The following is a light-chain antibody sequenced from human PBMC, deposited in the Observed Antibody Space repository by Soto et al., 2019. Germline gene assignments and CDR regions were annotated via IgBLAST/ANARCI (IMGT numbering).Light chain of an antibody. Sequence: QSPLTQPPSVSGSPGQSVTSSCTGTSTDFVSYNRVSWYQQPPGTAPKLMIYEVSKRPSGVPDRFSGSKSGNTASLTISGLQAADEADYYCSLYTSENAYVFGTGTKVTVL. CDR1: STDFVSYNR. CDR2: EVS. CDR3: SLYTSENAYV. J-gene: IGLJ1*01. V-gene: IGLV2-18*01.